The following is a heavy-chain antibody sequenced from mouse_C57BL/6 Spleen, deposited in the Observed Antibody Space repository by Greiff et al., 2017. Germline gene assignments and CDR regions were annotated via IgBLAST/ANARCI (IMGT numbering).Heavy chain of an antibody. Sequence: SGAELVRPGASVTPSCKASGYTFTDYEMHWVKQTPVHGLDWIGAIDPETGGTAYNQKFKGKAILTADKSTSTAYMELRSLTSENSAVYYCTRWMSRFDYWGQGTTLTVSS. CDR2: IDPETGGT. V-gene: IGHV1-15*01. J-gene: IGHJ2*01. CDR1: GYTFTDYE. CDR3: TRWMSRFDY.